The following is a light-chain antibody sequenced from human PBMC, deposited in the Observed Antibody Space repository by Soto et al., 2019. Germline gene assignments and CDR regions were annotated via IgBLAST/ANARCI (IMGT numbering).Light chain of an antibody. CDR2: GAS. V-gene: IGKV3-15*01. CDR3: QQYNNWPPRT. Sequence: IVMTQSPATLSVSPGERATLSCRASQSVNSNLAWYQQKPGQAPRLLIYGASTRATGIPARFSGSGSGTEFTLTISSLQSEDFAVYYCQQYNNWPPRTFGQGTKVDIK. J-gene: IGKJ2*01. CDR1: QSVNSN.